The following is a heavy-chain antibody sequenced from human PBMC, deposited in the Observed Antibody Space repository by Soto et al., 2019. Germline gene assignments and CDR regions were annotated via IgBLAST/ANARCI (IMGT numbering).Heavy chain of an antibody. V-gene: IGHV4-34*01. D-gene: IGHD3-3*01. CDR2: INHSVST. CDR3: ARGHTDFWSGWSY. Sequence: SETLSLTCAVYGGSFSGYYWSWIRQPPGKGLEWIGEINHSVSTNYNPSLKSRVTISVDTSKNQFPLKLSSVTAADTAVYYCARGHTDFWSGWSYWGQGTLVTVSS. J-gene: IGHJ4*02. CDR1: GGSFSGYY.